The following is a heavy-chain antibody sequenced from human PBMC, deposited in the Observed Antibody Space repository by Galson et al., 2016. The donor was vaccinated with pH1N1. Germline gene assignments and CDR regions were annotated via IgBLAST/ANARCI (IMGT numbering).Heavy chain of an antibody. Sequence: CAISGDSVSRNTAAWHWIRQSPSRGLEWLGRTYSRTKWYKDYAVSLRSRISIIPDTSENQLSLRLNSVTPEDTAVYYCARGTAAGTAFDFWGQGTLVTVSS. CDR1: GDSVSRNTAA. CDR3: ARGTAAGTAFDF. J-gene: IGHJ3*01. V-gene: IGHV6-1*01. D-gene: IGHD6-13*01. CDR2: TYSRTKWYK.